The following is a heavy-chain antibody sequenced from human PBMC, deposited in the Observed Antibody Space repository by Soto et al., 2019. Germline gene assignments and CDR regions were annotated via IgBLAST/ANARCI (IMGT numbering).Heavy chain of an antibody. D-gene: IGHD6-19*01. CDR3: ARRGSGGIAVAGTSFDY. CDR1: GGSISSSSYY. CDR2: IYYSGST. V-gene: IGHV4-39*01. Sequence: QLQLQESGPGLVKPSETLSLTCTVSGGSISSSSYYWGWIRQPPGKGLEWIGNIYYSGSTYYNPSPKGRVTISVDTSKNQFSLKLSSVTAADTAVYYCARRGSGGIAVAGTSFDYWGQGTLVTVSS. J-gene: IGHJ4*02.